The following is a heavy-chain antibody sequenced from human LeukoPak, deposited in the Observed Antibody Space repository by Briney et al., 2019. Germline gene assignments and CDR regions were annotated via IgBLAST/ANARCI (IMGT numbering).Heavy chain of an antibody. CDR2: IYSDGST. D-gene: IGHD1-26*01. V-gene: IGHV3-53*01. J-gene: IGHJ4*02. CDR3: ARERGRGRDSPWFDY. CDR1: GFIVSGDF. Sequence: GGSLRLSCAASGFIVSGDFMSWVRQAPGKGLEWVSVIYSDGSTYYADFEEGRFTISSDNSKNTLDLQMTGLRAEDTAVYYCARERGRGRDSPWFDYWGQGTLVTVSS.